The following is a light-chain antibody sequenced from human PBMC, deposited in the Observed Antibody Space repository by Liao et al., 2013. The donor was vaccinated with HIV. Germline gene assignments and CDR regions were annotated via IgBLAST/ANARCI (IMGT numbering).Light chain of an antibody. CDR1: KLGDKY. CDR3: QAWDSSTGV. Sequence: SYELTQPPSVSVSPGQTASITCSGDKLGDKYACWYQQKPGQSPEVVIYQNYQRPSGIPERFSGSNSGNTATLTISGTQAMDEADYYCQAWDSSTGVFGGGTKLTVL. CDR2: QNY. V-gene: IGLV3-1*01. J-gene: IGLJ3*02.